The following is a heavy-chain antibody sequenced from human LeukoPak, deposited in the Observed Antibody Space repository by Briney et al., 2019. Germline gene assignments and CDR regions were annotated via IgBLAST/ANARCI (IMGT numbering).Heavy chain of an antibody. CDR1: GDSIRNYY. J-gene: IGHJ4*02. CDR2: IYYSGST. Sequence: SETLSLTCTVSGDSIRNYYWSWIRQPAGKGLEWIGYIYYSGSTYYNPSLKSRVTISVDTSKNQFSLKLSSVTAADTAVYYCARDRGPNYGGFDYWGQGTLVTVSS. CDR3: ARDRGPNYGGFDY. D-gene: IGHD4-23*01. V-gene: IGHV4-59*06.